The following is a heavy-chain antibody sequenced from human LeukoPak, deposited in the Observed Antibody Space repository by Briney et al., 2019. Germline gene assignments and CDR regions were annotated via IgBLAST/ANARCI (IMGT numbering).Heavy chain of an antibody. Sequence: ASVKVSCKASGYTFTGYYMHWVRQAPGQGLEWMGRINPNSGGTNYAQKFQGRVTMTRDTSASTAYMELSSLRSEDTAVYYCARDYYDSSGDLDYWGQGTLVTVSS. CDR1: GYTFTGYY. D-gene: IGHD3-22*01. CDR3: ARDYYDSSGDLDY. CDR2: INPNSGGT. V-gene: IGHV1-2*06. J-gene: IGHJ4*02.